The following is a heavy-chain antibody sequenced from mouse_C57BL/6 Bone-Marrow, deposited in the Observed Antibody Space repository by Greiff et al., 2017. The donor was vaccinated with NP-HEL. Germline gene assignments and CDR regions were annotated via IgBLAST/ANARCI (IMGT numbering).Heavy chain of an antibody. D-gene: IGHD4-1*01. CDR1: GYAFSSSW. J-gene: IGHJ4*01. V-gene: IGHV1-82*01. Sequence: VQLQQSGPELVKPGASVKISCKASGYAFSSSWMNWVKQRPGKGLEWIGRIYPGDGDTNYNGKFKGKATLTADKSSSTAYMQLSSLTSEDSAVYFCARWDPNYAMDYWGQGTSVTVSS. CDR3: ARWDPNYAMDY. CDR2: IYPGDGDT.